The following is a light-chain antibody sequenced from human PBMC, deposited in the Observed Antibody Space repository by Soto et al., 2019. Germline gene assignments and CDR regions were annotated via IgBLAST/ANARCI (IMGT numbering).Light chain of an antibody. CDR3: CSYASSTTLV. J-gene: IGLJ3*02. Sequence: QSVLTQPPSASGTPGQTITISCSGSTSNIGTNTVDWFQHLPGSAPKLLIYTNDQRPSGVPDRFSGSRSGTSASLAISGLQSEDEADYYCCSYASSTTLVFGGGTKLTVL. V-gene: IGLV1-44*01. CDR2: TND. CDR1: TSNIGTNT.